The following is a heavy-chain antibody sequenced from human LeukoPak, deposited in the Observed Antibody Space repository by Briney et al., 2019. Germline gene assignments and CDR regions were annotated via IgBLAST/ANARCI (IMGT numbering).Heavy chain of an antibody. D-gene: IGHD5-24*01. V-gene: IGHV4-4*07. Sequence: PSETLSLTCTVSGNSFGDYYWSWIRQPAGKGLEWIGRIYTSGSTTYNPSLKSRVTMSVDTSKSQFSLNLMSVTAADTAVYYCTRGERWLQLFDYFDYWGQGTLVTVSS. J-gene: IGHJ4*02. CDR3: TRGERWLQLFDYFDY. CDR1: GNSFGDYY. CDR2: IYTSGST.